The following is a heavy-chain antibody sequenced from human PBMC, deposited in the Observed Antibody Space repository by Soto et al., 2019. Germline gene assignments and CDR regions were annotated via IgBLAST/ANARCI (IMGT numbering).Heavy chain of an antibody. V-gene: IGHV3-15*07. CDR1: GFTFSNAW. D-gene: IGHD6-13*01. CDR3: TTNIDSSSWYYYYGMDV. Sequence: GGSLRLSCAASGFTFSNAWMNWVRQAPGKGLEWVGRIKSKTDGGTTDYAAPVKGRFTISRDDSKNTLYLQMNSLKTEDTAVYYCTTNIDSSSWYYYYGMDVWGQGTTVTVSS. J-gene: IGHJ6*02. CDR2: IKSKTDGGTT.